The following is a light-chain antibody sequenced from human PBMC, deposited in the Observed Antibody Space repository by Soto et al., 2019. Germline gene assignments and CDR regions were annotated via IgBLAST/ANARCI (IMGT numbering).Light chain of an antibody. CDR3: QQYDNLPPL. J-gene: IGKJ2*01. CDR1: QDISNY. Sequence: DIQMTQSPSSLSASVGDRVTITCQSSQDISNYLNWYQQKPGKAPKLLIYDASNLETGVPSRFSGSGSGTDFTFTISSLQPEDIATYYCQQYDNLPPLFSQGTKLEIK. CDR2: DAS. V-gene: IGKV1-33*01.